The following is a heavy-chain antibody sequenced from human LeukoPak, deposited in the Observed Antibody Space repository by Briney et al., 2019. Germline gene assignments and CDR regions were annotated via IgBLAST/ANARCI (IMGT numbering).Heavy chain of an antibody. V-gene: IGHV3-30*18. CDR3: AKDQSLTWYSSSVSPPLDY. D-gene: IGHD6-13*01. Sequence: PGGSLRLSCAASGFTFSSYGMHWVRQAPGKGLEWVAVISYDGSNKYYADSVKGRFTISRDNSKNTLYLQMNSLRAEDTAVYYCAKDQSLTWYSSSVSPPLDYWGQGTLVTVTS. CDR1: GFTFSSYG. J-gene: IGHJ4*02. CDR2: ISYDGSNK.